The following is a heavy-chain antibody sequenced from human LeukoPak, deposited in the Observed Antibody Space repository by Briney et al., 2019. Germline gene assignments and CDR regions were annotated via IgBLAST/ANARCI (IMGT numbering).Heavy chain of an antibody. Sequence: GGSLRLSCAASGFTFRAYAMSWVRQAPGKGLEWVSLISASGDTTYYADSVKGRFTISRDNSRTTLYLQMSSLRAADTAVYYCALGYCSGGDCYAKPYYFDHWGQGTLVTVSS. CDR2: ISASGDTT. CDR1: GFTFRAYA. V-gene: IGHV3-23*01. D-gene: IGHD2-15*01. CDR3: ALGYCSGGDCYAKPYYFDH. J-gene: IGHJ4*02.